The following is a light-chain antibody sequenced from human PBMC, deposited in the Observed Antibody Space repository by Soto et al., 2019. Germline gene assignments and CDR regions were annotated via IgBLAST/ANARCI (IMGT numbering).Light chain of an antibody. CDR1: SSDVGSYNL. CDR3: CSYAGSSTFVV. Sequence: QSALTQPASVSGSPGQSITISCTGTSSDVGSYNLVSWYQQHPGKAPKLMIYEGSKRPSGVSNRFSGSKSGNTASLTISGRQAEDEADYYRCSYAGSSTFVVFGGGTKLTVL. J-gene: IGLJ2*01. CDR2: EGS. V-gene: IGLV2-23*03.